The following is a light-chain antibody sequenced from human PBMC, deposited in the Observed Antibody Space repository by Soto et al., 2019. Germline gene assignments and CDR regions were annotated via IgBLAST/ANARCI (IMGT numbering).Light chain of an antibody. CDR2: GSS. CDR1: QSVRSNF. Sequence: EIVLTQSPGILSLSPGERATLSCRASQSVRSNFLAWYQQKPGQAPRLLIYGSSSRATGIPDRLSASGSGTDFTLTISRLEPEDFAVYYCQQYGSSPFTFGQGTRLEIK. CDR3: QQYGSSPFT. J-gene: IGKJ5*01. V-gene: IGKV3-20*01.